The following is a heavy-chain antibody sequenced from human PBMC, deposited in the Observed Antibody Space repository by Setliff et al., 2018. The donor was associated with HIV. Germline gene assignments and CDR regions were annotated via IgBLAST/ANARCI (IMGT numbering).Heavy chain of an antibody. CDR1: GGSLTNYY. CDR2: IVDSGAT. V-gene: IGHV4-34*12. CDR3: ARPDRGSWYSWFDP. J-gene: IGHJ5*02. D-gene: IGHD6-13*01. Sequence: SETLSLTCALYGGSLTNYYWTWIRKSPGKGLEWIGEIVDSGATTYNPSLKSRVTISIDTSKNQFSLKLSSVTAADTAVYYCARPDRGSWYSWFDPWGQGTLVTVSS.